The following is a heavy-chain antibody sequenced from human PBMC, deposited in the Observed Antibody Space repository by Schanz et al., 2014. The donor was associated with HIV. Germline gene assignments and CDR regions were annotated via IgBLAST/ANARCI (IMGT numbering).Heavy chain of an antibody. CDR1: GGKERRDW. J-gene: IGHJ6*04. CDR3: SPQWGEG. V-gene: IGHV3-7*01. D-gene: IGHD1-26*01. Sequence: EVQLVESGGGWVQPGGGRREGGEASGGKERRDWRTWVRQAPGKGLEWVANIKEDGSEKYHADSVKGRFTISRDNAKNSLFLQMESLRAEDTAVYYCSPQWGEGWGKGTTVTVSS. CDR2: IKEDGSEK.